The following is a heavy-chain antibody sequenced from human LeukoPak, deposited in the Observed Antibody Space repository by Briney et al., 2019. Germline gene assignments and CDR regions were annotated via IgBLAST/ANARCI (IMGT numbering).Heavy chain of an antibody. CDR1: GFTFSDYY. Sequence: GGSLRLSCAASGFTFSDYYMSWIRQAPGKGLEWVSYISSSSSYTNYADSVKGRFTISRDNAKNSLYLQMNSPRAEDTAVYYCARLYGSGRYLYAFDIWGQGTMVTVSS. V-gene: IGHV3-11*03. CDR2: ISSSSSYT. CDR3: ARLYGSGRYLYAFDI. D-gene: IGHD3-10*01. J-gene: IGHJ3*02.